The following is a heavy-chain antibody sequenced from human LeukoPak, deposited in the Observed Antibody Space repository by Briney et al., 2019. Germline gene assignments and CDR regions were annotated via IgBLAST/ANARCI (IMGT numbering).Heavy chain of an antibody. Sequence: GGSLRLSCVASGFTFSRYWMSWVRQAPDKGLEWEANIKQDESEIYSVDSVKGRFTISRDNAKNSLYLQMNSLRAEDTAVYYCARFHYDETLFGMDVWGQGTMVTVSS. CDR3: ARFHYDETLFGMDV. CDR2: IKQDESEI. D-gene: IGHD3-22*01. J-gene: IGHJ6*02. V-gene: IGHV3-7*01. CDR1: GFTFSRYW.